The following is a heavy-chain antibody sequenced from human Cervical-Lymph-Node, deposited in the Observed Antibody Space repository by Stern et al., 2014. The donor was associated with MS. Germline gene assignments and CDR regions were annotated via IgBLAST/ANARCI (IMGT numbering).Heavy chain of an antibody. CDR3: ARQTTAWASDV. V-gene: IGHV5-51*01. Sequence: EVQLVQSGAELIRPGASLKISCKGSGFKFSIYWIGWVRQMPGKGLEWMGIIYPGDSETGYSPSCQVQVTMSADKTTGSAYLQWSSLNASDAAMYFCARQTTAWASDVWGQGTLVTVSS. D-gene: IGHD1-14*01. J-gene: IGHJ4*02. CDR2: IYPGDSET. CDR1: GFKFSIYW.